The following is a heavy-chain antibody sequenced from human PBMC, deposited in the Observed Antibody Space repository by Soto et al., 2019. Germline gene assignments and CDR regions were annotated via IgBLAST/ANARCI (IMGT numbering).Heavy chain of an antibody. J-gene: IGHJ6*04. D-gene: IGHD5-12*01. CDR1: GFSFSNYS. Sequence: EVHLVESGGGLVRPGGSLRLSCAASGFSFSNYSMNWVRQAPGQGLEWVSSITSSSSYIWYADSVKGRFTISRDNAKNSLYLQMNSLRVEDTAVYYCAREEGTWLRGDVWGKGTTVTVSS. CDR2: ITSSSSYI. V-gene: IGHV3-21*06. CDR3: AREEGTWLRGDV.